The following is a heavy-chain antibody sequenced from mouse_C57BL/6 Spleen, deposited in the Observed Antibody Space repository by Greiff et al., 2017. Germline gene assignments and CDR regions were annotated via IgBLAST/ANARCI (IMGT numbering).Heavy chain of an antibody. CDR3: AIHAYSNLFAY. CDR1: GYTFTSYW. Sequence: QVQLQQPGAELVKPGASVKVSCKASGYTFTSYWMHWVKQRPGQGLEWIGRIHPSDSDTNYNQKFKGKATLTVDKSSSTAYMQLSSLTSEDSAVYYCAIHAYSNLFAYWGQGTLVTVSA. J-gene: IGHJ3*01. D-gene: IGHD2-5*01. CDR2: IHPSDSDT. V-gene: IGHV1-74*01.